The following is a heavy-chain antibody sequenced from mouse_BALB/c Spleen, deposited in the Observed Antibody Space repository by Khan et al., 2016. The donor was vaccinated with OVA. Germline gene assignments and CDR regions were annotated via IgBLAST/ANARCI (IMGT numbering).Heavy chain of an antibody. J-gene: IGHJ3*01. CDR2: IYPGNSDT. D-gene: IGHD1-2*01. V-gene: IGHV1-5*01. CDR1: GYSFTSYW. Sequence: VQLQQSGTVLARPGASVKMSCKASGYSFTSYWMHWVKQRPGQGLEWIGAIYPGNSDTSYNQKFKGKAKLTAVTSASTAYMELSSVTNEDSAVYYCTRDITTATPFAYWGQGTLVTVSA. CDR3: TRDITTATPFAY.